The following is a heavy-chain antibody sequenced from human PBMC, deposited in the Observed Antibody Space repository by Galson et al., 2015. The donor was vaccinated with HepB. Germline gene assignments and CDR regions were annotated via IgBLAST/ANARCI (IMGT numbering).Heavy chain of an antibody. V-gene: IGHV3-23*01. D-gene: IGHD6-19*01. CDR3: ASDISVAGIGTFDY. CDR2: VSGSGTNT. Sequence: SLRLSCAASGFTFSRYAMSWVRQAPEKGLEWVSIVSGSGTNTYYLDSVKGRFTVSRDNSNNTLYLQMNSLRAEDTAVYYCASDISVAGIGTFDYWGQGTLVTVSS. CDR1: GFTFSRYA. J-gene: IGHJ4*02.